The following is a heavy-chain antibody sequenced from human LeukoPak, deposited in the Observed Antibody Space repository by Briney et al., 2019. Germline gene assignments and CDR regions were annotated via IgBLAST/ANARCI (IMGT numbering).Heavy chain of an antibody. D-gene: IGHD4-17*01. Sequence: ASVKVSCKASGYTFTSYGISWVRQAPGQGLEWMGWINPNSGGTNYAQKFQGWVTMTRDTSISTAYMELSRLRSDDTAVYYCASGRDYGEGWFDPWGQGTLVTVSS. CDR3: ASGRDYGEGWFDP. CDR1: GYTFTSYG. J-gene: IGHJ5*02. V-gene: IGHV1-2*04. CDR2: INPNSGGT.